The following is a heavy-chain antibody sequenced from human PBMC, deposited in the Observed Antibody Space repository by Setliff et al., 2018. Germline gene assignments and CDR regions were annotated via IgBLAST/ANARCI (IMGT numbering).Heavy chain of an antibody. CDR3: ARVGSSSWYGGGFDF. J-gene: IGHJ3*01. D-gene: IGHD6-13*01. CDR1: GGSLSSYY. Sequence: SETLSLTCTVSGGSLSSYYWSWIRQPPGKGLEWIGHIYYSGTTNYNASLKNRVSISVDTSKNHFSLKLNSVTAADTAVYYCARVGSSSWYGGGFDFWGQGTMVTVSS. V-gene: IGHV4-59*01. CDR2: IYYSGTT.